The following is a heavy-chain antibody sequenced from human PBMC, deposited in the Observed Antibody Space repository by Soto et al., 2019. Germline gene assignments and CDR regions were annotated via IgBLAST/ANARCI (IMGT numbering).Heavy chain of an antibody. CDR3: ARDLGGSYYAPVDY. J-gene: IGHJ4*02. Sequence: QVQLVQSGAEVKKPGASVKVSCKASGYTFTSYGISWVRQAPGQGLEWMGWISAYNGNTKYAQKFQGRVTMTADTSTSRAYMELRSLRSDDTAVYYCARDLGGSYYAPVDYWGQGTLVTVSS. V-gene: IGHV1-18*01. CDR1: GYTFTSYG. D-gene: IGHD1-26*01. CDR2: ISAYNGNT.